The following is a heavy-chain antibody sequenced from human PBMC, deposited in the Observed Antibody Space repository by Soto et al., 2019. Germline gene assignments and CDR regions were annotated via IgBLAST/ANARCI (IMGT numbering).Heavy chain of an antibody. D-gene: IGHD3-3*01. Sequence: VDPSETLSLTCTVSGGSISSYYWSWIRQPPGKGLEWIGYIYYSGSTNYNPSLKSRVTISVDTSKNQFSLKLSSVTAADTAVYYCARSTYYDFWSGYSSGMDVWGQGTTVTVSS. CDR1: GGSISSYY. CDR3: ARSTYYDFWSGYSSGMDV. V-gene: IGHV4-59*01. CDR2: IYYSGST. J-gene: IGHJ6*02.